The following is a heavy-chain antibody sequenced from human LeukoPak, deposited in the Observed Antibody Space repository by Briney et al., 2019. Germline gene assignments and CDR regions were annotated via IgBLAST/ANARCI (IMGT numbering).Heavy chain of an antibody. Sequence: PGGSLRLSCAASGFTFSNYAMYWVRQAPGKGLEWVSSIDASGCATYYADFVKGRFTISRDNSKNTFYLQMNSLRAEDTAVYSCAKGSGSGWYGWFAPWGQGTLVTVSS. CDR2: IDASGCAT. J-gene: IGHJ5*02. CDR3: AKGSGSGWYGWFAP. CDR1: GFTFSNYA. V-gene: IGHV3-23*01. D-gene: IGHD6-19*01.